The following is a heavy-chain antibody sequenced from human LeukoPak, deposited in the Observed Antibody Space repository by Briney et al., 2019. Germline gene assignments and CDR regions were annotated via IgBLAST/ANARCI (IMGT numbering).Heavy chain of an antibody. CDR1: GGSFSGYY. Sequence: SETLSLTCAVYGGSFSGYYWSWIRQPPGKGLEWIGEINHSGGTNYNPSLKSRVTISVDTSKNQFSLKLSSVTAADTAVYYCARGLQSAVAPAQYFDLWGRGTLVTASS. CDR2: INHSGGT. CDR3: ARGLQSAVAPAQYFDL. V-gene: IGHV4-34*01. D-gene: IGHD6-19*01. J-gene: IGHJ2*01.